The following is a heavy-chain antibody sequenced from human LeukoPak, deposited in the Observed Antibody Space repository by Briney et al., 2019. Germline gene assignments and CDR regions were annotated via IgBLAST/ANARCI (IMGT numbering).Heavy chain of an antibody. D-gene: IGHD4-17*01. CDR1: GYTFTSYG. J-gene: IGHJ4*02. CDR2: ISAYNGNT. V-gene: IGHV1-18*01. Sequence: VASVKVSCKASGYTFTSYGISWVRQAPGQGLEWMGWISAYNGNTNYAQKLQGRVTMTTDTSTSTAYMELRSLRSDDTAVYYCARTPPYSSGDPSNFDYWGQGTMVTVSS. CDR3: ARTPPYSSGDPSNFDY.